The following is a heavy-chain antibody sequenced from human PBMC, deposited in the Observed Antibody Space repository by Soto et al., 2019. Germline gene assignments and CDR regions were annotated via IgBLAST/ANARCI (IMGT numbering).Heavy chain of an antibody. CDR1: GFTFINYG. Sequence: PGGSLILSWVTSGFTFINYGFHWVLQAPGKGLDWVSLISHDGNEKKYAVSVKGRFTISTDPSTKTLYLQMKGLRAEDTAVYYCARDYEYFAKYKLYYGMRGWGQGTKVTVSS. D-gene: IGHD3-10*01. CDR2: ISHDGNEK. J-gene: IGHJ6*02. V-gene: IGHV3-33*05. CDR3: ARDYEYFAKYKLYYGMRG.